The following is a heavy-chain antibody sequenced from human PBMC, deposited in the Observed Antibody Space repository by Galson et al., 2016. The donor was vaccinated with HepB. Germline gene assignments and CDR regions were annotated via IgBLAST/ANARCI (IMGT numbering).Heavy chain of an antibody. V-gene: IGHV3-30*04. CDR1: GITFSSYA. J-gene: IGHJ3*02. CDR2: ISHDGSHK. D-gene: IGHD5-12*01. Sequence: SLRLSCAASGITFSSYAVHWVRQAPGKGLEWVSVISHDGSHKYYADSVKGRFTISRDNSEKTVYQQMNSLRAEDTAVYYCARGWGRWSGYDAHPADDAFDIWGQGTMVTVSS. CDR3: ARGWGRWSGYDAHPADDAFDI.